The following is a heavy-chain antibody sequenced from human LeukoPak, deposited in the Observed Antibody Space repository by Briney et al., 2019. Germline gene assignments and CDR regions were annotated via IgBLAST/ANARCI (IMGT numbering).Heavy chain of an antibody. CDR3: ARGFFYD. CDR1: GFTFTEYW. J-gene: IGHJ4*02. V-gene: IGHV3-7*03. CDR2: IKHDGSEK. Sequence: GGSLRLSCRASGFTFTEYWMTWVRQSPGKGLEWVANIKHDGSEKYYVDSVKGRFTVSRDNAENSVYLQINNLRDDDTAVYYCARGFFYDWGQGTLVTVSS. D-gene: IGHD3-16*01.